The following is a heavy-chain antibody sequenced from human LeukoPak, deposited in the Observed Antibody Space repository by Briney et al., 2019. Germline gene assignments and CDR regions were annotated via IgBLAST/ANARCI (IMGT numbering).Heavy chain of an antibody. CDR2: ICSPEET. Sequence: PGGSLRLSCAASGFTFGSCAMSWVRQAPGKGLEWVSSICSPEETYYSDSVKGRFTVSRDNSKDTLFLQLNSLRAEDSAVYYCAKDATPRNSTWDYFTYWGQGALVIVSS. D-gene: IGHD1-7*01. CDR1: GFTFGSCA. CDR3: AKDATPRNSTWDYFTY. V-gene: IGHV3-23*01. J-gene: IGHJ4*02.